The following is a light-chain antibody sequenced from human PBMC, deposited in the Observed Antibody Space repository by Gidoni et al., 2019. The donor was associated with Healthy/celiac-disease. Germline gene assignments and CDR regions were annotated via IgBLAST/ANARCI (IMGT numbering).Light chain of an antibody. J-gene: IGKJ1*01. CDR2: DAS. Sequence: DIQMTQSPSTLSASVGDRDTITCRASQSISSWLAWYQQKPGKAPKLLIYDASSGESGVPSRFSGSGSGTEFTLTISSLQPDDFATYYCQQYNSYSGTFGQXTKVEIK. CDR3: QQYNSYSGT. CDR1: QSISSW. V-gene: IGKV1-5*01.